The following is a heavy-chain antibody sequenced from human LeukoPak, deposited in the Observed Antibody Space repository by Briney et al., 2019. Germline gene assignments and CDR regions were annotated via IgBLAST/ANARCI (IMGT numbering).Heavy chain of an antibody. CDR1: GFTFSSYA. D-gene: IGHD3-10*01. Sequence: GGSLRLSCAASGFTFSSYAMSWVRQAPGKGLEWVSAISGSGGSTYYADSVKGRFTISRDNSKNTLYLQMNSLRAEDTAVYYCAKVGITMVRGVPYYFDYWGQGTLVTVSS. CDR2: ISGSGGST. V-gene: IGHV3-23*01. CDR3: AKVGITMVRGVPYYFDY. J-gene: IGHJ4*02.